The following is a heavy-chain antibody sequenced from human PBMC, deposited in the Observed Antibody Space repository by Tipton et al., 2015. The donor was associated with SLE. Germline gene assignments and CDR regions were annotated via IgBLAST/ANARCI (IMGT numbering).Heavy chain of an antibody. CDR2: ISWDGGST. J-gene: IGHJ4*02. Sequence: SLRLSCAASGFTFDDYAMHWVRQAPGKGLEWVSLISWDGGSTYYADSVKGRFTISRDNSKNTLYLQMNSLRAEDTAVYYCARDEQQLIYWSQGTLVTVSS. D-gene: IGHD6-13*01. V-gene: IGHV3-43D*03. CDR1: GFTFDDYA. CDR3: ARDEQQLIY.